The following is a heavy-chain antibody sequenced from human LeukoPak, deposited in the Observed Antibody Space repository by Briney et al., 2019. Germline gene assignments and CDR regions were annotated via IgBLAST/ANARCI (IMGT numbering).Heavy chain of an antibody. CDR2: INHSGST. CDR3: ARDRTLGYCSSTSCYPYYYYYGMDV. CDR1: GGSFSGYY. J-gene: IGHJ6*02. V-gene: IGHV4-34*01. Sequence: SETLSLTCAVYGGSFSGYYWSWIRQPPGKGLEWIGEINHSGSTNYNPSLKSRVTISVDTSKNQFSLKLSSVTAADTAVYYCARDRTLGYCSSTSCYPYYYYYGMDVWGQGTTVTVSS. D-gene: IGHD2-2*01.